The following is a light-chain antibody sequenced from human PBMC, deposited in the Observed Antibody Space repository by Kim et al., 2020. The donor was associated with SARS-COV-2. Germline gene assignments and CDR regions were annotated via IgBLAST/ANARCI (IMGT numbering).Light chain of an antibody. CDR2: DNN. CDR1: TSNIGTDS. V-gene: IGLV1-51*01. J-gene: IGLJ2*01. CDR3: GTWDTSLSVGV. Sequence: GQKVTISCSGRTSNIGTDSVSWYQQLPGTAPKLLIYDNNKRPSGIPDRFSGSKSGTSATLGITGLQTGDEADYYCGTWDTSLSVGVFGGGTKLTVL.